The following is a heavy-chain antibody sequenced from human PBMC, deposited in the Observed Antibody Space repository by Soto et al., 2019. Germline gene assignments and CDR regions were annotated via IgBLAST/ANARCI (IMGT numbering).Heavy chain of an antibody. CDR3: ARQAFSYSSSSPLDY. J-gene: IGHJ4*02. V-gene: IGHV1-18*01. Sequence: ASVKVSCKASGYTFTSYGISWVRQAPGQGLEWMGWISAYNGNTNYAQKLQGRVTMTTDTSTSTAYMELRSLRSDDTAVYYCARQAFSYSSSSPLDYWGQGTLVTVSS. CDR2: ISAYNGNT. CDR1: GYTFTSYG. D-gene: IGHD6-6*01.